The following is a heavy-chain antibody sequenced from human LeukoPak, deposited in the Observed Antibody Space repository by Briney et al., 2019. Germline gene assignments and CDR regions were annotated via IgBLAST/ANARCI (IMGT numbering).Heavy chain of an antibody. D-gene: IGHD3-3*01. CDR3: ARDVGPEGFFFGF. V-gene: IGHV3-23*01. J-gene: IGHJ4*02. CDR1: GFTFSNYA. CDR2: TSGSDGNT. Sequence: GGCLRLSCAASGFTFSNYAMTWVRQAPGKGLEWLTTSGSDGNTYYSDSVKGRFTTSRDNSKSTLYLQMNSLRAEDTAIYYCARDVGPEGFFFGFWGQGTLVTVSS.